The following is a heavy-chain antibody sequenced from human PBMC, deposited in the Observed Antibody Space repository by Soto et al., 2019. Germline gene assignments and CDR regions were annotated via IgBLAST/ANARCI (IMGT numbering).Heavy chain of an antibody. D-gene: IGHD6-13*01. J-gene: IGHJ4*02. Sequence: GGSLRLSCAASGFTFSSYAMSWVRQAPGKGLEWVSAISGSGGSTYYADSVKGRFTISRDNSKNTLYLQMNSLRAEDTAVYYCAKQTTEKYSSSWYVDYWGQGTLVTVSS. CDR3: AKQTTEKYSSSWYVDY. CDR2: ISGSGGST. CDR1: GFTFSSYA. V-gene: IGHV3-23*01.